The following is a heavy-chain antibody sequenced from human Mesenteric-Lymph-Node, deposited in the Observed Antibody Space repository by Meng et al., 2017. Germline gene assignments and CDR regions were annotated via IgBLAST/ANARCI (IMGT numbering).Heavy chain of an antibody. J-gene: IGHJ2*01. V-gene: IGHV4-30-4*01. CDR1: GGSISSGDYY. D-gene: IGHD5-18*01. CDR3: ARVGWRQWSFDL. Sequence: QAQLQERGPGLGNPSQTLSLTGTVSGGSISSGDYYWSWIRQPPGKGLELIGHIYYSGSTSYNPSLKSRVTISVDTSNNQFSLKLSSVTAADTAVYYCARVGWRQWSFDLWGRGTLVTVSS. CDR2: IYYSGST.